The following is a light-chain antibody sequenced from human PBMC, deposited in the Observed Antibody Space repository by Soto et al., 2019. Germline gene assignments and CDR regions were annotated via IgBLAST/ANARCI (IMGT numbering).Light chain of an antibody. CDR1: QSVSSSY. Sequence: EIVMTQSPATLSVSPAQRATLSGRASQSVSSSYLAWYQQKPGRAPRLLIYGASTLESGVPARFSGSGSGTEFTLTISSLQSEDFAIYFCQKYDTWPPCTFGGGTKVDIK. V-gene: IGKV3D-15*01. CDR2: GAS. J-gene: IGKJ4*02. CDR3: QKYDTWPPCT.